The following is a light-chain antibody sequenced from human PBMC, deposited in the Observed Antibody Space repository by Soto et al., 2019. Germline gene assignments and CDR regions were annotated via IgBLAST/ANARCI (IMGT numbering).Light chain of an antibody. CDR2: TAS. V-gene: IGKV1-9*01. J-gene: IGKJ5*01. Sequence: DIQLTQSPSFLSASVGDRVTITCRASQGISTYLAWYQQKPGKAPKLLIHTASTLQSGVPSRFRGIGSGTEFTLTSSSLQPEDFASYYCQHRHSYPIPFGQGTRLEI. CDR1: QGISTY. CDR3: QHRHSYPIP.